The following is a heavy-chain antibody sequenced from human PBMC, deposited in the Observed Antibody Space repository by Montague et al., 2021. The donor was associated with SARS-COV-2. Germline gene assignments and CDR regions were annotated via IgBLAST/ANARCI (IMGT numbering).Heavy chain of an antibody. CDR2: IYHSGST. CDR3: ARVDSSGWYGYYYYGMDV. Sequence: SETLSLTCAVSGGSISSSNWWSWVRQPPGKGLEWIGEIYHSGSTNYNPSLKSRVTISVDKSKNQFSLKLSSVTAADTAVYYCARVDSSGWYGYYYYGMDVWGQGITVTVSS. J-gene: IGHJ6*01. V-gene: IGHV4-4*02. D-gene: IGHD6-19*01. CDR1: GGSISSSNW.